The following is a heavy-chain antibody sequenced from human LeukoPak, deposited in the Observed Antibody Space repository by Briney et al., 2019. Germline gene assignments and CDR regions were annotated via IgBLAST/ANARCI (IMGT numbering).Heavy chain of an antibody. CDR3: ARYPRKGLDY. J-gene: IGHJ4*02. Sequence: SVKVSCKTSGYSFTDYNMHWVRQAPGQGLEWMGWINPKSGATNYAQKFQGRVAMTRDTSISTAYMALSRLRSDDTCVYYCARYPRKGLDYWGQGTLVTVSS. CDR2: INPKSGAT. CDR1: GYSFTDYN. V-gene: IGHV1-2*02.